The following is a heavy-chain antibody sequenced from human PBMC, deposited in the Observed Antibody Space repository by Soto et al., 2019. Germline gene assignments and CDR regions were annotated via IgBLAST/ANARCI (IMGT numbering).Heavy chain of an antibody. CDR2: ISGSGGST. V-gene: IGHV3-23*01. J-gene: IGHJ4*02. D-gene: IGHD2-15*01. Sequence: GGSLRLSCAASGFTFSSYAMSWVRQAPGKGLEWVSAISGSGGSTYYADSVKGRFTISRDNSKNTLYLQMNSLRAEDTAVYYCATLVEPVVVVAANDYWGQGTLVTVSS. CDR3: ATLVEPVVVVAANDY. CDR1: GFTFSSYA.